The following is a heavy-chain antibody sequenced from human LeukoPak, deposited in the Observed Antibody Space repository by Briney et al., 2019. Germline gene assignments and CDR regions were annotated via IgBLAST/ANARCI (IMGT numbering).Heavy chain of an antibody. CDR3: ARGGRRVHDSSGYRWFDP. Sequence: SETLSLTCTVSGGSISSYYWSWIRQPAGKGLEWIGRIYTSGSTNYNPSLKSRVTMSVDTSKNQFSLKLSSVTAADTAVYYCARGGRRVHDSSGYRWFDPWGQGTLVTVSS. CDR2: IYTSGST. D-gene: IGHD3-22*01. V-gene: IGHV4-4*07. CDR1: GGSISSYY. J-gene: IGHJ5*02.